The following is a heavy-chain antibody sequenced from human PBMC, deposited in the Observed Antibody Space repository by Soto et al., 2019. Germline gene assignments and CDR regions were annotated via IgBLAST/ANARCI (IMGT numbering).Heavy chain of an antibody. CDR3: ARGGIAAAAPPDY. CDR2: IYYSGST. J-gene: IGHJ4*02. CDR1: GGSISSGGYY. Sequence: SETLSLTCTVSGGSISSGGYYWSWIRQHPGKGLEWIGYIYYSGSTYYNPSLKSRVTISVDTSKNQFSLKLSSVTAADTAVYYCARGGIAAAAPPDYWGQGTRFTVS. V-gene: IGHV4-31*03. D-gene: IGHD6-13*01.